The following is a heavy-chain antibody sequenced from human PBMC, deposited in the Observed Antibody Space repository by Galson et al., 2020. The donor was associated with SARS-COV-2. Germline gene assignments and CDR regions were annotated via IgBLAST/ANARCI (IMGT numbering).Heavy chain of an antibody. D-gene: IGHD4-17*01. Sequence: GGSLRLSCAASGFTFSNAWMNWVRQAPGKGLEWVGRVKSKTDGGTTDYAAPVKGRFIITRDDSKNTLNLQMDSLKTEDTAVYYWKWTTVTLRWDFWGQGTQVTVCS. J-gene: IGHJ4*02. V-gene: IGHV3-15*01. CDR1: GFTFSNAW. CDR3: KWTTVTLRWDF. CDR2: VKSKTDGGTT.